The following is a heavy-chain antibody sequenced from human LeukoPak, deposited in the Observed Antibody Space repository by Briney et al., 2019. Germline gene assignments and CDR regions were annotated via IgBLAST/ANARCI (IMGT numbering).Heavy chain of an antibody. CDR3: ARRFDY. Sequence: PGGSLRLSCAASGFTFSNYAMSWVRQAPGKGLEWVSTISGSGGNTYYADSVKGRFTISRDNAKNSLYLQMNSLRAEDTALYYCARRFDYWGQGTLVTVSS. V-gene: IGHV3-23*01. CDR2: ISGSGGNT. J-gene: IGHJ4*02. CDR1: GFTFSNYA.